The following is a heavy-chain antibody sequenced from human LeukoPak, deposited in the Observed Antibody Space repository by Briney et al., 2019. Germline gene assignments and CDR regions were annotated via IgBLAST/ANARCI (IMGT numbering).Heavy chain of an antibody. Sequence: PGWSLRLSCAPSGFTFSSYGMHWVRQAPGKGLEWVAVIWYDGSNKYYADSVKGRFTISRDNSKNTLYLQMNSLRAEDTAVYYCARPTYSGSYYWFDYWGQGTLVTVSS. CDR3: ARPTYSGSYYWFDY. J-gene: IGHJ4*02. D-gene: IGHD1-26*01. CDR2: IWYDGSNK. V-gene: IGHV3-33*01. CDR1: GFTFSSYG.